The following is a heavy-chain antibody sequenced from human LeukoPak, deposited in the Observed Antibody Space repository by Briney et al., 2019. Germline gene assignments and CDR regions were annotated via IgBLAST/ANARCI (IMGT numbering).Heavy chain of an antibody. Sequence: SETLSLTCAVYGGSYSGYYWSWIRQPPGKGLEWIGEINHSGSTNYNPSLKSRVTISVDTSKNQFSLKLSSVTAADTAVYYCARQNRYVWGSYRYTPPWFDPWGQGTLVTVSS. D-gene: IGHD3-16*02. J-gene: IGHJ5*02. CDR1: GGSYSGYY. CDR2: INHSGST. V-gene: IGHV4-34*01. CDR3: ARQNRYVWGSYRYTPPWFDP.